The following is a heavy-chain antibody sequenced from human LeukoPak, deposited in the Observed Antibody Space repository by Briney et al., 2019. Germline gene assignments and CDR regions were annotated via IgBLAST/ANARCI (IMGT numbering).Heavy chain of an antibody. CDR1: GFTLSSYS. Sequence: PGGSLRLSCAASGFTLSSYSMNWVRQAPGKGLEWVSYISSTSSTIYYADSVKGGFTISRDNAKNSLYLQMNSLRDEDTAVYYCAGALPGSYFFDYWGQGTLVTVSS. CDR2: ISSTSSTI. D-gene: IGHD3-10*01. CDR3: AGALPGSYFFDY. J-gene: IGHJ4*02. V-gene: IGHV3-48*02.